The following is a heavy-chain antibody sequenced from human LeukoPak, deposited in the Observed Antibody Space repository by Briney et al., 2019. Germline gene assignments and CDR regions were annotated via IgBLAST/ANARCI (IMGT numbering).Heavy chain of an antibody. V-gene: IGHV3-23*01. CDR2: ISGSGGST. CDR1: GFTFSSNA. J-gene: IGHJ4*02. D-gene: IGHD3-3*01. Sequence: PGGSLRLSCAASGFTFSSNAMSWLRQARGKGLEWVSAISGSGGSTYYADSVKGRFTISRDNSKNTLYLQMNSLRAEDTAVYYCAKETEWTPLYYFDYWGQGTLVTVSS. CDR3: AKETEWTPLYYFDY.